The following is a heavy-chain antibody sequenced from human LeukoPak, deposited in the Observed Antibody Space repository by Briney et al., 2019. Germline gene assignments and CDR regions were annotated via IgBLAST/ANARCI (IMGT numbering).Heavy chain of an antibody. V-gene: IGHV3-30-3*01. D-gene: IGHD1-14*01. CDR2: ISYDGSNK. CDR1: GFTFSSYA. Sequence: GRSLRLSCAASGFTFSSYAMHWVRQAPGKGLEWVAVISYDGSNKYYADSVKGRFTISRDNSKNTLYLQMNSLRAEDTAVYFCAKERYMLDYWGQGTLVTVSS. CDR3: AKERYMLDY. J-gene: IGHJ4*02.